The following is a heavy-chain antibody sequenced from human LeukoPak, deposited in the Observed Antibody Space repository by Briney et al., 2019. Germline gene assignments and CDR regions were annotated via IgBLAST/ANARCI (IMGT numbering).Heavy chain of an antibody. D-gene: IGHD3-10*01. CDR2: INHSGST. CDR3: ARHSPLWFGEPSGFDY. CDR1: GGSFSGYY. J-gene: IGHJ4*02. Sequence: PSETLSLTCAVYGGSFSGYYWSWIRQPPGKGLEWIGEINHSGSTYYNPSLKSRVTISVDTSKNQFSLKLSSVTAADTAVYYCARHSPLWFGEPSGFDYWGQGTLVTVSS. V-gene: IGHV4-34*01.